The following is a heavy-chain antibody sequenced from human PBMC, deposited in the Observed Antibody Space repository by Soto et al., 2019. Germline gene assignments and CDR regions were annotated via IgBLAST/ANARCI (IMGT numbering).Heavy chain of an antibody. J-gene: IGHJ6*02. V-gene: IGHV1-18*01. CDR3: VMVDNYVTPTPQDV. D-gene: IGHD3-16*01. CDR2: ISPYTGNT. CDR1: GYIFVNYG. Sequence: QVQLVQSGDEVKKPGASVKVSCRASGYIFVNYGIAWVRQAPGQGLEWMGWISPYTGNTHSASKVQGRLTMTTDTSTSTAYMDPGSLTSDETAVYYCVMVDNYVTPTPQDVWGQGTTVTVSS.